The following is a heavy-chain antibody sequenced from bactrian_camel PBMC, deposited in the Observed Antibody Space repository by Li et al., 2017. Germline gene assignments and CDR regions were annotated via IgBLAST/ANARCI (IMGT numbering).Heavy chain of an antibody. J-gene: IGHJ4*01. CDR1: GYTYAHNC. CDR2: INSGGGST. Sequence: VQLVESGGGSVQSGGSLRLSCIASGYTYAHNCMARFRQAPGKGLEWVSSINSGGGSTFYADSVKGRFAASRDNARNTLYLQLNSLTTDDTAMYYCANLGAYLPGLGWGQGTQVTVS. D-gene: IGHD3*01. CDR3: ANLGAYLPGLG. V-gene: IGHV3S1*01.